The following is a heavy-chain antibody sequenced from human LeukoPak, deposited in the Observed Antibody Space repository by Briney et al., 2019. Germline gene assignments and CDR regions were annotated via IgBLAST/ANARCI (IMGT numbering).Heavy chain of an antibody. CDR1: GFTFSSYA. CDR3: ARGLHDFWSGYYGQ. Sequence: GRSLRLSCAASGFTFSSYAMHWVRQAPGKGLEWVAVISYDGSNKYYADSVKGRFTISRDNSKNTLYLQMNSLRAEDTAVYYCARGLHDFWSGYYGQWGQGTLVTVSS. J-gene: IGHJ4*02. V-gene: IGHV3-30*01. D-gene: IGHD3-3*01. CDR2: ISYDGSNK.